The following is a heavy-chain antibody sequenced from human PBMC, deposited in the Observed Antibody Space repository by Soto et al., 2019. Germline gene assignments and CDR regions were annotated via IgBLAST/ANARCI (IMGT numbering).Heavy chain of an antibody. D-gene: IGHD3-22*01. Sequence: SLRLSCAASGFTFSSYAMSWVRQAPGKGLEWVSAISGSGGSTYYADSVKGRFTISRDNSKNTLYLQMNSLRAEDTAVYYCAKDYYDSSGYYFDTYAFDIWGQGTMVTVSS. CDR3: AKDYYDSSGYYFDTYAFDI. J-gene: IGHJ3*02. CDR2: ISGSGGST. V-gene: IGHV3-23*01. CDR1: GFTFSSYA.